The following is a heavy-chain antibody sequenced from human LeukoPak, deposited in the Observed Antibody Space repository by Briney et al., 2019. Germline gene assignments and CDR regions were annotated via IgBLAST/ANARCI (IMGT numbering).Heavy chain of an antibody. V-gene: IGHV3-74*01. J-gene: IGHJ4*02. CDR2: INSDGSST. CDR3: ARVAGSYAAPDY. CDR1: GFTFSSYW. D-gene: IGHD3-16*01. Sequence: GGSLRLSCAASGFTFSSYWMHWVRQAPGKGLVWVSRINSDGSSTSYADSVKGRFTISRDNAKNTLYLQMNSLRAEDTAVYYCARVAGSYAAPDYWGQGTLVTVSS.